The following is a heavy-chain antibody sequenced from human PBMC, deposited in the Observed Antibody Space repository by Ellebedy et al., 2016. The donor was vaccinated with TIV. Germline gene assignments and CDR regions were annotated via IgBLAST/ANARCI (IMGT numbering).Heavy chain of an antibody. D-gene: IGHD3-10*01. CDR2: ISYDGSIK. J-gene: IGHJ4*02. CDR1: GFTFSSYP. Sequence: PGGSLRLSCAASGFTFSSYPMHWVRQAPGKGLEWVAVISYDGSIKYPADSVKGRFTTPRDTSQNTLSLQMNSLKGADTAVYYCARDRRYHHGSESPSIDHWGQGTLVTVSS. V-gene: IGHV3-30-3*01. CDR3: ARDRRYHHGSESPSIDH.